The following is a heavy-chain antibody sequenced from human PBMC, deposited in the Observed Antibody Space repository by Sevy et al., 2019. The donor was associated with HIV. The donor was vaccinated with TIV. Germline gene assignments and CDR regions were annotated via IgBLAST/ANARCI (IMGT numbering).Heavy chain of an antibody. J-gene: IGHJ5*02. CDR1: GFTFSNYA. CDR2: LSYDGSDK. CDR3: AGDNFLYFLGGYYGS. V-gene: IGHV3-30-3*01. D-gene: IGHD3-3*01. Sequence: GESLKISCAASGFTFSNYAIHWVRQAPGKGLEWVAVLSYDGSDKDYADSVKGRFTISRDNFNNTLYLHMNSLKIEDTGVYYCAGDNFLYFLGGYYGSWGPGTLVTVSS.